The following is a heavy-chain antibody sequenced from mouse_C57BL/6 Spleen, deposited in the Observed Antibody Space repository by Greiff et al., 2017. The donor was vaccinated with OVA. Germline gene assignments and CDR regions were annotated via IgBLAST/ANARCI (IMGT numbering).Heavy chain of an antibody. D-gene: IGHD1-1*01. CDR3: ARLDYYGSSYVGY. CDR1: GYTFTSYW. V-gene: IGHV1-64*01. CDR2: IHPNSGST. J-gene: IGHJ2*01. Sequence: QVQLQQPGAELVKPGASVKLSCKASGYTFTSYWMHWVKQRPGQGLEWIGMIHPNSGSTNYNEKFKSKATLTVDKSSSTAYMQHSSLTSADSAVYYCARLDYYGSSYVGYWGQGTTLTVSS.